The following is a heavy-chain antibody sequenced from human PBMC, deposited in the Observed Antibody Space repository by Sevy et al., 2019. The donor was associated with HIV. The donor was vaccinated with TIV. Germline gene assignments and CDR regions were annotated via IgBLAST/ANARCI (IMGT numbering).Heavy chain of an antibody. Sequence: GGSLRLSCAASGFTFSTYGMHWVRQAPGKGLEWVAVIWFDGSNTYYADSVKGRFTISRDIAKNTLHLQMNSLRVEDMAVYYCARDLEFYDYGDYGPAFMPDFWGQRTLVTVSS. V-gene: IGHV3-33*01. CDR2: IWFDGSNT. J-gene: IGHJ4*02. D-gene: IGHD4-17*01. CDR3: ARDLEFYDYGDYGPAFMPDF. CDR1: GFTFSTYG.